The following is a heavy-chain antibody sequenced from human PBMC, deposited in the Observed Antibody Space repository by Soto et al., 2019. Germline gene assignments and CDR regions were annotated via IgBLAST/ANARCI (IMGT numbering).Heavy chain of an antibody. V-gene: IGHV3-23*01. Sequence: GGSLRLSCGASGFTFSDNAMTWVRQAPGKGLEWVSSISDDGESTYYADSVKGRFAVSRDNSKNTLFLHMNSLGAEDTAVYYCAKSLSTAVNYGLDVWGQGTSVTVSS. CDR2: ISDDGEST. D-gene: IGHD2-2*01. J-gene: IGHJ6*02. CDR1: GFTFSDNA. CDR3: AKSLSTAVNYGLDV.